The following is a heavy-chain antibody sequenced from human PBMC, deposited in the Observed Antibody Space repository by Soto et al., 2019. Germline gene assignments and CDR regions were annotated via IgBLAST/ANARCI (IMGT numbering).Heavy chain of an antibody. V-gene: IGHV3-53*01. Sequence: EVQLVESGGGLIQPGGSLRLSCAVSGFTVSNNYMSWVRQAPGKGLEGVSVIYSGGYTAYGDSVKGRFTISRDNSKNTPFPQINSPGPHHPAVFFRATPPGGGGYWGQGTLVTVSS. CDR3: ATPPGGGGY. CDR2: IYSGGYT. J-gene: IGHJ4*02. CDR1: GFTVSNNY. D-gene: IGHD3-10*01.